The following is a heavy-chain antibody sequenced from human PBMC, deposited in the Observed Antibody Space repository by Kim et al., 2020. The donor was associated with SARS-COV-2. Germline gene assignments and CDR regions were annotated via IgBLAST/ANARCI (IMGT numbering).Heavy chain of an antibody. J-gene: IGHJ5*02. D-gene: IGHD3-10*01. CDR1: GYTFDTYA. V-gene: IGHV1-3*01. Sequence: ASVKVSCKASGYTFDTYALYWVRQAPGQRFEWMGWINGGNGNTRYSQNFQGRVTITRDTSSTTASMDLSSLTSKDTAVISCARAGSGSYNWFDPWGQAT. CDR3: ARAGSGSYNWFDP. CDR2: INGGNGNT.